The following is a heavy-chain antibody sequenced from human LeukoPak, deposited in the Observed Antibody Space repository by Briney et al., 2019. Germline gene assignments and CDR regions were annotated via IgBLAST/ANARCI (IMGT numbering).Heavy chain of an antibody. CDR3: AKYRYGYLGMDS. J-gene: IGHJ4*02. D-gene: IGHD2-2*03. CDR1: AGSSSGYY. V-gene: IGHV4-34*01. Sequence: SETLSLTCRVHAGSSSGYYWSWVRHPPGRGLKWVGEINYRGSNNYSPSLKGRVFISLDTSKNLFSLKLNSVTVADTAVYYCAKYRYGYLGMDSWGQGTQVTVSS. CDR2: INYRGSN.